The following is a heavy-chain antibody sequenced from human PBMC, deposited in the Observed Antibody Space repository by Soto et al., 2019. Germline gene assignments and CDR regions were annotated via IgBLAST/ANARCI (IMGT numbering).Heavy chain of an antibody. Sequence: GGSLSLSFPSYGFTFGFYSMDWGGGAPGKGLEWVAVTSYDGSNKYYADSVKGRFTMSRDNPKNTLYLQMNSLRAEDTAVYYCARDCRVYGTFDCWGQGTLVTVSS. D-gene: IGHD2-8*01. J-gene: IGHJ4*02. CDR1: GFTFGFYS. CDR2: TSYDGSNK. V-gene: IGHV3-30-3*01. CDR3: ARDCRVYGTFDC.